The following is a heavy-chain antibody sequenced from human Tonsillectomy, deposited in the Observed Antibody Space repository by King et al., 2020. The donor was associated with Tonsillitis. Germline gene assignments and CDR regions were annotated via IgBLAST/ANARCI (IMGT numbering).Heavy chain of an antibody. V-gene: IGHV3-23*03. Sequence: VQLVESGGRLVQPGGSLRLSCAASGLTFSNYAMTWVRQAPGKGLEWVSVINSGGSSTYYGDSVKGRFTISRDDSKNTLYLQMNSLRAEDTAVYFCAMGIAAADPLGAWGQGTLVTVSS. CDR3: AMGIAAADPLGA. CDR1: GLTFSNYA. CDR2: INSGGSST. J-gene: IGHJ4*02. D-gene: IGHD6-13*01.